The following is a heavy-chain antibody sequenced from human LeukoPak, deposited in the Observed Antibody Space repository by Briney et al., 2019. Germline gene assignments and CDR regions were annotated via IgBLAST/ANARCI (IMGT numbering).Heavy chain of an antibody. CDR1: GFTFSDYA. J-gene: IGHJ4*02. CDR3: CFGVLSSVFFDY. D-gene: IGHD3-3*01. Sequence: PGGSLRLSCSASGFTFSDYALNWVRQAPGKGLVWVPTINVGGATAYYADSVKGRFTTSRDTSKNTLYLYMNSLRAEDTALYYCCFGVLSSVFFDYWGQGTPVTVSS. CDR2: INVGGATA. V-gene: IGHV3-23*01.